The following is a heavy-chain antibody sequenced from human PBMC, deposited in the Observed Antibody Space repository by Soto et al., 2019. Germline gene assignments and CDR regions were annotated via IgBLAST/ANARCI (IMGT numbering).Heavy chain of an antibody. V-gene: IGHV4-61*01. CDR1: GGSVSSGSYY. CDR2: IYYSGST. Sequence: SETLSHTCTVSGGSVSSGSYYWSWIRQPPGKGLEWIGYIYYSGSTNYNPSLKSRVTISVDTSKNQFSLKLSSVTAADTAVYYCARATSGGNFDYWGQGTLVTVSS. J-gene: IGHJ4*02. CDR3: ARATSGGNFDY. D-gene: IGHD2-15*01.